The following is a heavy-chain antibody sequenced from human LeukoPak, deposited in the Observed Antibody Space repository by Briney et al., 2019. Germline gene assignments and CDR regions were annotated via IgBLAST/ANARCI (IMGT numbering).Heavy chain of an antibody. CDR2: ISSYNGNT. V-gene: IGHV1-18*01. CDR3: ARGTYYDSSGYSGVRLFDY. J-gene: IGHJ4*02. D-gene: IGHD3-22*01. Sequence: GASVKVSCKASGYTFTSYGISWVRQAPGQGLEWMGWISSYNGNTNYAQKLQGRVTMTTDTSTTTAYMELKSLRSDDTAVYYCARGTYYDSSGYSGVRLFDYWGQGTLLTVSS. CDR1: GYTFTSYG.